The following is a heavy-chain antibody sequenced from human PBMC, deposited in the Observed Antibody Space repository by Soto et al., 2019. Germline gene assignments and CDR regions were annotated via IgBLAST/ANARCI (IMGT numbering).Heavy chain of an antibody. Sequence: QVQLVQSGTEVKKPGASVKVSCKASGFTFSAYYIYWVRQAPGQGLEWTGWINPNSGGTNNAQTFQGRVTMTRDTSTSTVYLELSALIPDDTAVYYCARSLLDEYSSSWRSAYYGMDVWGQGTTVTVSS. CDR2: INPNSGGT. CDR3: ARSLLDEYSSSWRSAYYGMDV. D-gene: IGHD6-13*01. J-gene: IGHJ6*02. V-gene: IGHV1-2*02. CDR1: GFTFSAYY.